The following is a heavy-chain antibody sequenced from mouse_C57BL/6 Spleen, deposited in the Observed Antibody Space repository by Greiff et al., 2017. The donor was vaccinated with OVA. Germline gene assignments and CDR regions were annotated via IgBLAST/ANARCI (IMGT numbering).Heavy chain of an antibody. CDR1: GYTFTSYW. V-gene: IGHV1-64*01. J-gene: IGHJ4*01. D-gene: IGHD1-1*02. Sequence: QVQLQQPGAELVKPGASVKLSCKASGYTFTSYWMHWVKQRPGQGLEWIGMIHPNSGSTNYNEKFKGKATLTVDKSSSTAYMQLSSLTSEDSAVYYCARSVGYYAMDYWGQGTSVTVSS. CDR2: IHPNSGST. CDR3: ARSVGYYAMDY.